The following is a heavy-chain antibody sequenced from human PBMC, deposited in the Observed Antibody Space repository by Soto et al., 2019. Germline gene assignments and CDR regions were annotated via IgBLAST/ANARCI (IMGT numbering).Heavy chain of an antibody. Sequence: QITLKESGPTLVKPTQTLTLTCTFSGFSLSTSGVGVGWIRQPPGKALEWLALIYWDDDNRYSPSLKSRLTITKDTSKNQVVLTMTNMDPVDTATYYCAHRRAGYVAFDYWGQGTLVTVSS. CDR1: GFSLSTSGVG. CDR2: IYWDDDN. D-gene: IGHD5-12*01. J-gene: IGHJ4*02. CDR3: AHRRAGYVAFDY. V-gene: IGHV2-5*02.